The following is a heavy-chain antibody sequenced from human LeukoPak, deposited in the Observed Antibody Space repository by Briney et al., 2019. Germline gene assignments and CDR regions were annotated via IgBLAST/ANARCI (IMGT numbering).Heavy chain of an antibody. CDR2: LHPEDREV. J-gene: IGHJ4*02. D-gene: IGHD6-6*01. CDR1: GDTLTEKS. CDR3: ATAEQLV. V-gene: IGHV1-24*01. Sequence: ASVKVSRMHSGDTLTEKSIHRLRQTPGKGLEWMGGLHPEDREVIYAQKFKGRVTMPEDSSADTAYMDLRSLRSEDTAVYYCATAEQLVWGQGTLVTVSS.